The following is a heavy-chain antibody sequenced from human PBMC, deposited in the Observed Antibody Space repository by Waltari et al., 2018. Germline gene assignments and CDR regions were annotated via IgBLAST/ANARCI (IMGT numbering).Heavy chain of an antibody. CDR2: ISTDASDT. V-gene: IGHV3-74*03. D-gene: IGHD1-1*01. CDR1: GFTFSSFW. J-gene: IGHJ6*02. CDR3: ARVSRRTYRSPVPGRHYYYGMDV. Sequence: EEQLVESGGGLVQPGDSLRLSCAASGFTFSSFWMNWVRQAPGRGPPGVSRISTDASDTTYADSVKGRFTISRDNARNTLYLQMNRLRAEDTAVYFCARVSRRTYRSPVPGRHYYYGMDVWGQGTTVTVSS.